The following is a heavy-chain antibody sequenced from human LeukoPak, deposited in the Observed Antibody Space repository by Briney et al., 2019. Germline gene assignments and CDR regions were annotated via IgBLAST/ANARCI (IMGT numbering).Heavy chain of an antibody. CDR2: INPNSGGT. J-gene: IGHJ6*03. D-gene: IGHD1-1*01. V-gene: IGHV1-2*02. CDR1: GYTFTGYY. Sequence: ASVTVSCKASGYTFTGYYMHWVRQAPGQGLEWMGWINPNSGGTNYAQKFQGRVTMTRDTSISTAYMELSRLRSDDTAVYYCAREDGYNWNSYYYYMDVWGNGTTVTVSS. CDR3: AREDGYNWNSYYYYMDV.